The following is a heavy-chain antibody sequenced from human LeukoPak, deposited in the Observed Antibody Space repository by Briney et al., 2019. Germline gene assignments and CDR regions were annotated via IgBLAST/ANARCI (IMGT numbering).Heavy chain of an antibody. Sequence: PSETLSLTCTVSGGSISSSSYYWGWIRQPPGKGLEWIGSIYYSGSTYYNPSLKSRVTISVDTSKNQFSLKLSSVTAADTAVYYCARLADDFWSGYSNYGMDVWGQGTTVTVSS. V-gene: IGHV4-39*01. CDR3: ARLADDFWSGYSNYGMDV. CDR1: GGSISSSSYY. J-gene: IGHJ6*02. CDR2: IYYSGST. D-gene: IGHD3-3*01.